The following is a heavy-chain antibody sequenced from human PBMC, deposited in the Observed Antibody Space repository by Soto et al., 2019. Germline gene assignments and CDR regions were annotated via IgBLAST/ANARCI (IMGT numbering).Heavy chain of an antibody. Sequence: QVQLVQSGAEVKKPGSSVQVSCKASVGTFSSYAISWVRQAPGQGLEWMGGIIPISGTANYTQKFQGRVTITSDESTSTVYMELSSLRSEDTGVYFCARSQGSSTSLEIYYYYYYGMDGWGQGTMVTVSS. D-gene: IGHD2-2*01. J-gene: IGHJ6*02. CDR1: VGTFSSYA. CDR3: ARSQGSSTSLEIYYYYYYGMDG. CDR2: IIPISGTA. V-gene: IGHV1-69*01.